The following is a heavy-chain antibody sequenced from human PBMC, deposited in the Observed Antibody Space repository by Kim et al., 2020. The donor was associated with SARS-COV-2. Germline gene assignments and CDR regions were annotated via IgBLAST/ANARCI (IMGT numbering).Heavy chain of an antibody. V-gene: IGHV3-33*01. CDR3: ARDALGWARYFDY. J-gene: IGHJ4*02. Sequence: YYADSVKGRLTISRDNSKNTLYLQMNSLRAEDTAVYYCARDALGWARYFDYWGQGTLVTVSS. D-gene: IGHD2-15*01.